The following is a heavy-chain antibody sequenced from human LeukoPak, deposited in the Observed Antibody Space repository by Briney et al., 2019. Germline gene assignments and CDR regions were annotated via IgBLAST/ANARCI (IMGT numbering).Heavy chain of an antibody. CDR1: GFTFSSYG. V-gene: IGHV3-73*01. J-gene: IGHJ4*02. D-gene: IGHD5-24*01. Sequence: PGGSLRLSCAASGFTFSSYGMHWVRQASGKGLEWVGRIRSKANSYATAYAASVKGRFTISRDDSKNTAYLQMNSLKTEDTAVYYCTRRGRDGYNYSDYWGQGTLVTVSS. CDR2: IRSKANSYAT. CDR3: TRRGRDGYNYSDY.